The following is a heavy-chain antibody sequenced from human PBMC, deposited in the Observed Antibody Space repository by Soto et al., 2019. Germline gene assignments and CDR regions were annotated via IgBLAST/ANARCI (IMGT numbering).Heavy chain of an antibody. CDR1: GCTFSNAW. Sequence: SLRRPCAASGCTFSNAWRNGVLQATKKGLDWVGRIKRRPDRGTTDSAAPVKCRFSILRDDSNTTLYLQMNSLKTEDTAVYYCTTYPSSSGYHRPYYHYGMDVWRKGTTVTVSS. CDR2: IKRRPDRGTT. V-gene: IGHV3-15*07. CDR3: TTYPSSSGYHRPYYHYGMDV. D-gene: IGHD6-13*01. J-gene: IGHJ6*01.